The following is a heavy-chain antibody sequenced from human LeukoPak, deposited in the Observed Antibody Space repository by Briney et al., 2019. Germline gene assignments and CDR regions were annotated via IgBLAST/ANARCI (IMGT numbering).Heavy chain of an antibody. D-gene: IGHD4-23*01. CDR2: ISGSGGST. V-gene: IGHV3-23*01. CDR1: GFTFSSYA. J-gene: IGHJ4*02. CDR3: AKNADYGGNSGLDY. Sequence: GGSPRLSCAASGFTFSSYAMSWGRQAPGEGLGWVSAISGSGGSTYYAASVKGRFTISRDNSKNTLYLQMNSLRAEDTAVYYCAKNADYGGNSGLDYWGQGTLVTVSS.